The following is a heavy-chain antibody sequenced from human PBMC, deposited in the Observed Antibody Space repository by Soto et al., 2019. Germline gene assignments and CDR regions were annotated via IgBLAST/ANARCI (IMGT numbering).Heavy chain of an antibody. Sequence: SETLSLTCNDSGASINTYYWSWIRQPPQKGLEWIGYIFHIGCTTYNPSLKSRATISIDASKKYFSLRLTSVTAADTAVYYCARVRNSRDIDYWGQGIRVTVSS. CDR3: ARVRNSRDIDY. V-gene: IGHV4-59*12. J-gene: IGHJ4*02. D-gene: IGHD3-22*01. CDR1: GASINTYY. CDR2: IFHIGCT.